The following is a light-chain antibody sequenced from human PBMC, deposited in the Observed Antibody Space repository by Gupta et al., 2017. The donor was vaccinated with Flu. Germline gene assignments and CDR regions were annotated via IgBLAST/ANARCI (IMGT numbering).Light chain of an antibody. V-gene: IGLV3-10*01. CDR2: GDK. CDR3: HSADTSGNPLYV. CDR1: ALPTQY. Sequence: QTARISCSEDALPTQYAYWNRQKSSQAPLLVIYGDKTRDSGVPESVSGSSSGTRGNLTISGAQVEDEADYYCHSADTSGNPLYVFGSGTKVAVL. J-gene: IGLJ1*01.